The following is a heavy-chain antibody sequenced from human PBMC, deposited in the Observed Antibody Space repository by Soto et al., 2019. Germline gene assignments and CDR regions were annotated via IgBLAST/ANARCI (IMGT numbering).Heavy chain of an antibody. J-gene: IGHJ4*02. Sequence: AGVKVSCKASGYTFTSYGISWVREAPGQRLEWMGWISAYNGNTNYAQKLQGRVTMTTYTSTSTAYMELRSLRSDDTAVYYCASAYYGDHALDYWGKGTLVTVSS. V-gene: IGHV1-18*01. CDR2: ISAYNGNT. D-gene: IGHD4-17*01. CDR1: GYTFTSYG. CDR3: ASAYYGDHALDY.